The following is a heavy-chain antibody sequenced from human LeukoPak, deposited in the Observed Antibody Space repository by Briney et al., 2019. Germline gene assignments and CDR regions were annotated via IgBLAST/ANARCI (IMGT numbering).Heavy chain of an antibody. CDR3: ARECNGIVVVVAY. Sequence: ASVKVSCKASGYTFTGYYMHWVRQAPGQGLEWMGWINPNSGGTNYAQKFQGRVTMTRDTSISTAYMELSRLRSDDAVEYYCARECNGIVVVVAYWGQGTLVTVSS. V-gene: IGHV1-2*02. CDR1: GYTFTGYY. J-gene: IGHJ4*02. D-gene: IGHD2-15*01. CDR2: INPNSGGT.